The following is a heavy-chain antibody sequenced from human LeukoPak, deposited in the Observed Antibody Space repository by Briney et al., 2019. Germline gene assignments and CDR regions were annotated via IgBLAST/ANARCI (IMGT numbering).Heavy chain of an antibody. Sequence: GGSLRLSCAASGFTFSSYAMHWDRQAPGKGLEWVAVISYDGSNKYYADSVKGRFTISRDNSKNTLYLQMNSLRAEDTAVYYCARERPGYFDYWGQGTLVTVSS. CDR3: ARERPGYFDY. J-gene: IGHJ4*02. V-gene: IGHV3-30-3*01. CDR2: ISYDGSNK. CDR1: GFTFSSYA.